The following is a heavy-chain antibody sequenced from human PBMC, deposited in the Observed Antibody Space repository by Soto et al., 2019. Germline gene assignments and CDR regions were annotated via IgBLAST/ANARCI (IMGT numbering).Heavy chain of an antibody. D-gene: IGHD4-17*01. CDR2: ISGSGGST. CDR3: AKHGLTTVTTEIDY. Sequence: GGSLRLSCAASGFTFSSYAMSWVHQAPGKGLEWVSAISGSGGSTYYADSVKGRFTISRDNSKNTLYLQMNSLRAEDTAVYYCAKHGLTTVTTEIDYWGQGTLVTVSS. J-gene: IGHJ4*02. V-gene: IGHV3-23*01. CDR1: GFTFSSYA.